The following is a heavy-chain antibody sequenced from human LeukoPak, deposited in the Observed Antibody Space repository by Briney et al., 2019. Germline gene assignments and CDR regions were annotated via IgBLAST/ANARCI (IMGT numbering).Heavy chain of an antibody. CDR1: GFIFTSYA. CDR3: SRNPTEYYDGSGYYPQFEY. D-gene: IGHD3-22*01. J-gene: IGHJ4*02. CDR2: ISGSGGST. V-gene: IGHV3-23*01. Sequence: GGSLRLSCAASGFIFTSYAMSWVRQPPGKGLEWVSAISGSGGSTYYADSVRGRFTISRDNSKNIVYLQMNSDRVEDTALYFCSRNPTEYYDGSGYYPQFEYWGQGTLVTVSS.